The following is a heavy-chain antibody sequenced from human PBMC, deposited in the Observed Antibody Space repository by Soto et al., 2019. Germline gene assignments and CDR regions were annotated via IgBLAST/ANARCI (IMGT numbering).Heavy chain of an antibody. CDR3: ARGRTTTVTKDNWFDP. D-gene: IGHD4-17*01. V-gene: IGHV1-8*01. Sequence: QVQLVQSGAEVKKPGASVKVSCKASGYTFTSYDINWVRQATGQGLEWMGWMNPNSGNTVYAQKFQGRVTMTRNTSRSTAYMELSSLRSEDTAVYYCARGRTTTVTKDNWFDPWGQGTLVPVSS. CDR1: GYTFTSYD. CDR2: MNPNSGNT. J-gene: IGHJ5*02.